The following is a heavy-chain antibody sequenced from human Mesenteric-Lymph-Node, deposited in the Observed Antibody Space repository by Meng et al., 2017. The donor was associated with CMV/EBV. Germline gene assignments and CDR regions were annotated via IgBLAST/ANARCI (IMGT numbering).Heavy chain of an antibody. D-gene: IGHD6-13*01. CDR2: ISAYNGNT. Sequence: ASVKACKASGYTFSSYGINWVRQAPGQGLEWMGWISAYNGNTHYAQKFQGRVTVTTDTSATTAYMELRSLRSDDTAVYYCASGYSSSWWSREYDYWGQGTLVTVSS. CDR1: GYTFSSYG. J-gene: IGHJ4*02. CDR3: ASGYSSSWWSREYDY. V-gene: IGHV1-18*01.